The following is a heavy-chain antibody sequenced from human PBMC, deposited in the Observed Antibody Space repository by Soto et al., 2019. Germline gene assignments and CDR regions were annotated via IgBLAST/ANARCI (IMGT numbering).Heavy chain of an antibody. CDR2: IYPGDSDT. J-gene: IGHJ6*02. V-gene: IGHV5-51*01. D-gene: IGHD6-13*01. CDR1: GYSFTSYW. CDR3: ARGTRSSWYYCYYGMDV. Sequence: PGESLKISCKGSGYSFTSYWIGWVRQMPGKGREWMGIIYPGDSDTRYSPSFQGQVTISADKSISTAYLQWSSLKASDTAMYYCARGTRSSWYYCYYGMDVWGQGTTVPVPS.